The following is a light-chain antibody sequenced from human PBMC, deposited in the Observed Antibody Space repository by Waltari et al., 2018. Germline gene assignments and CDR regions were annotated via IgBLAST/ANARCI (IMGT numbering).Light chain of an antibody. CDR1: SRDIGGYNS. Sequence: QSALTPPASVSGSPGQSITISCTGPSRDIGGYNSVSWYQEHPGRAPKLMIFDVSDRPSGVSNRFSGSKSGNTASLTISGLQADDEADYYCSSYTSSGTPWVFGGGTKLTVL. J-gene: IGLJ3*02. CDR2: DVS. CDR3: SSYTSSGTPWV. V-gene: IGLV2-14*03.